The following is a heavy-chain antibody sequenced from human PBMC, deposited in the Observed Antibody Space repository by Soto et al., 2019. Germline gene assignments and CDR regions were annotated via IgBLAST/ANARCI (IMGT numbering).Heavy chain of an antibody. CDR3: GRGWGYSYGNKFDY. CDR2: IYYSGST. V-gene: IGHV4-59*01. CDR1: GGSISSYY. Sequence: QVQLQESGPGLVKPSETLSLTCTVSGGSISSYYWCWIRQPPGKGLEWIGYIYYSGSTNYNPSLMIRVTISVDPSKNQFSLMLSSVIAADTAVYYCGRGWGYSYGNKFDYWGQGTLVTVSS. D-gene: IGHD5-18*01. J-gene: IGHJ4*02.